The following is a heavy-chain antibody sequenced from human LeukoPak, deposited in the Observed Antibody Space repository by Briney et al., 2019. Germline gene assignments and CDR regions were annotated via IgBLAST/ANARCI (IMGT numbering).Heavy chain of an antibody. J-gene: IGHJ6*03. CDR3: ARLKFYDSTGYSPGHYMDV. Sequence: SSETLSLTCTVSGGPIYSYYWSWIRQTAGKGLEWIGRLYPGVSTNYNPSLKSRVTISVDTSKNQFALKLSAVTAADTAVYYCARLKFYDSTGYSPGHYMDVWGKGTTVTVSS. D-gene: IGHD3-22*01. CDR2: LYPGVST. CDR1: GGPIYSYY. V-gene: IGHV4-4*07.